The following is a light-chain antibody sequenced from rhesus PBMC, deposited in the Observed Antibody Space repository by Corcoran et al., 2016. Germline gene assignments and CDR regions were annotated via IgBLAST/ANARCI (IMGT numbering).Light chain of an antibody. CDR1: ENVNNY. Sequence: DIQMTQSQSSLSASVGDRVTITCRASENVNNYLNWYQQKPGKPPKLLIYKASPLQSGVPSRFSGSGYGTDYTFTISSLQPEDVATYYCQHGYGTPFTFGPGTKLDIK. V-gene: IGKV1-74*01. CDR3: QHGYGTPFT. J-gene: IGKJ3*01. CDR2: KAS.